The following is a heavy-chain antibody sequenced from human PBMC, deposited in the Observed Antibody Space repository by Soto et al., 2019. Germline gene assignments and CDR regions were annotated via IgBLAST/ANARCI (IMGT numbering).Heavy chain of an antibody. V-gene: IGHV3-23*01. Sequence: HPGGSLRLSCEASGFIFNNYGMSWVRQAPGKGLEWVSSISDSGESTYYADSMRGRFTISRDNSKNTLYLQVNSLRPEDTAMYYCVKDLYRSSTMPCLDHWGQGALVTVSS. J-gene: IGHJ4*02. CDR3: VKDLYRSSTMPCLDH. CDR1: GFIFNNYG. D-gene: IGHD1-1*01. CDR2: ISDSGEST.